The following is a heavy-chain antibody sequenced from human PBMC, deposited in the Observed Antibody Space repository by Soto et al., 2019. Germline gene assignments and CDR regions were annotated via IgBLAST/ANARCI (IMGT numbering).Heavy chain of an antibody. CDR2: IVPIYRTA. V-gene: IGHV1-69*13. J-gene: IGHJ4*02. D-gene: IGHD6-13*01. CDR3: VRDSGAKLSSS. CDR1: GGTFSSYR. Sequence: SVKVSCKASGGTFSSYRINWVRQAPGQGLEWVGGIVPIYRTADYAQKFQGRVTITADESARTSYMELRSLESQDTALYYCVRDSGAKLSSSWGQGTLVTVSS.